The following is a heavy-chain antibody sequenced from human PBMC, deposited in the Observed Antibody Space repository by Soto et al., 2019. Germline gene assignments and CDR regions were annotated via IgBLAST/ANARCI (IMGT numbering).Heavy chain of an antibody. Sequence: SETLSLTCAVYGGSFSGYYWSWIRQPPGKGLEWIGEINHSGSTNYNPSLKSRVTISVDTSKNQFSLKLSSVTAADTAVYYCARGLLRDIVVVPAASQTYMDVWGKGTTVTSP. CDR3: ARGLLRDIVVVPAASQTYMDV. V-gene: IGHV4-34*01. CDR1: GGSFSGYY. CDR2: INHSGST. J-gene: IGHJ6*03. D-gene: IGHD2-2*01.